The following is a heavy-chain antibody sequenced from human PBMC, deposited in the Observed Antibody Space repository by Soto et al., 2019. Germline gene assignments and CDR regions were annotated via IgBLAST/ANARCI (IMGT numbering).Heavy chain of an antibody. D-gene: IGHD1-1*01. V-gene: IGHV4-34*01. J-gene: IGHJ6*02. CDR1: GGSFIGYY. Sequence: SETLSLTCAVYGGSFIGYYWTWILQPPGTGLEWIGEINHSGSTNYNPSLKSRVTISVDTSKNQFSLKLSSVTAADTAVYYCASRRTGTTGYYYYYGMDVWGQGTTVTVSS. CDR2: INHSGST. CDR3: ASRRTGTTGYYYYYGMDV.